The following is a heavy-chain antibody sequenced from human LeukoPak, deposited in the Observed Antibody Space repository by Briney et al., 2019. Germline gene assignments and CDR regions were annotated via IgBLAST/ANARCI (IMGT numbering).Heavy chain of an antibody. CDR3: ARVSGDSSGYYAPDY. CDR1: GCTFTSYG. Sequence: GASVKVSCKTSGCTFTSYGMHWVRQAPGQRLEWMGWINAGNGNTEYSQRFQGRVSITRDTSANTAYMELSSLRSEDTAVYYCARVSGDSSGYYAPDYWGQGTLVTVSS. V-gene: IGHV1-3*01. J-gene: IGHJ4*02. D-gene: IGHD3-22*01. CDR2: INAGNGNT.